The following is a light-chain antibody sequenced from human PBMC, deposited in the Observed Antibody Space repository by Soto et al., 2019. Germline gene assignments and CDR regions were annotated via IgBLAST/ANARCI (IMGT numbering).Light chain of an antibody. Sequence: DIQMTQSPSTLSASVGDRVTITCRASQGISSWLACYQQKPGRAPTLLIFDASNLESGVPSRLSGSGFGKEFTLTISSLQSDDFATYFCQQYFSYSTLYTFGQGTKLEIK. CDR2: DAS. CDR1: QGISSW. J-gene: IGKJ2*01. CDR3: QQYFSYSTLYT. V-gene: IGKV1-5*01.